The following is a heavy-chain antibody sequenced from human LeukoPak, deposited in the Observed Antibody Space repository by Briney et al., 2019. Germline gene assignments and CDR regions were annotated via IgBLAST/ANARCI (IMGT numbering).Heavy chain of an antibody. CDR1: GYTFTSYD. D-gene: IGHD5-18*01. V-gene: IGHV1-8*01. J-gene: IGHJ4*02. Sequence: ASVKVSCTASGYTFTSYDINWVRQATGQGLEWMGWMNPDSGNTGYAQKFQGRVTMTRNTPISTAYMELSSLRSEDTAVYYCARAYTAVILDYWGQGTLVTVSS. CDR3: ARAYTAVILDY. CDR2: MNPDSGNT.